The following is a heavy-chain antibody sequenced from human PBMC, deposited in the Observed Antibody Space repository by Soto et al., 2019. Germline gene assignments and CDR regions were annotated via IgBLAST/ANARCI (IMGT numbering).Heavy chain of an antibody. CDR1: AYTFNTYG. CDR3: ARGCIAVTTHLCY. CDR2: INPYNGNT. J-gene: IGHJ4*02. V-gene: IGHV1-18*01. Sequence: SVKVSCKASAYTFNTYGITWVRQAPGQGLEWMGWINPYNGNTKFAQKLQDRVTMTTATSTSTAYMELASPRSDDTAVYYCARGCIAVTTHLCYWGQGTLVTASS. D-gene: IGHD4-17*01.